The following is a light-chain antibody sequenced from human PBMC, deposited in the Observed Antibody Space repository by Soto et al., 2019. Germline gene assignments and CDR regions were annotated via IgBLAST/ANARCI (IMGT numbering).Light chain of an antibody. V-gene: IGKV3D-15*01. CDR3: QQYSDWPLT. J-gene: IGKJ4*01. CDR2: GAS. Sequence: EIVMTQSPATLSVSPGERATLSCRASQSVSSNLAWYQQKPGQAPRRLIFGASTRHTGTPARFSGSGSETEFTLTISSLQSEDFAVYYCQQYSDWPLTFGGGTKVEIK. CDR1: QSVSSN.